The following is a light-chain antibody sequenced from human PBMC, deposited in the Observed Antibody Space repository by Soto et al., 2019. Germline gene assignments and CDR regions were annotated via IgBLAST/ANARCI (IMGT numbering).Light chain of an antibody. CDR1: QGITSA. Sequence: AIQLTQSASSLSASVRDRVTITCRASQGITSALAWWQKKPGSPPKLLIYEASNLETGVPSRFSGSGSGTDFTLTISSLQPEDFATYYCQQSYRTHQNFGGGTKV. CDR2: EAS. V-gene: IGKV1-13*02. CDR3: QQSYRTHQN. J-gene: IGKJ4*01.